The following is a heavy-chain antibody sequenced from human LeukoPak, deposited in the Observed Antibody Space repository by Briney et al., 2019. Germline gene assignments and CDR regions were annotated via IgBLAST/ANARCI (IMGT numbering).Heavy chain of an antibody. CDR1: GFTVSSNY. V-gene: IGHV3-53*01. CDR2: IYSGGST. D-gene: IGHD5-18*01. Sequence: GGSLRLSCAASGFTVSSNYMSWVRQAPGKGLEWVSVIYSGGSTYYADSVKGRFTISRDNSKNTLYLQMNSLRAEDTAVYYCARGRGYTALDLDYWGQGTLVTVSS. CDR3: ARGRGYTALDLDY. J-gene: IGHJ4*02.